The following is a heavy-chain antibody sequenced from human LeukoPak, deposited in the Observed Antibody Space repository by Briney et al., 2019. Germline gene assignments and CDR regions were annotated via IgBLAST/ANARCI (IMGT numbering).Heavy chain of an antibody. V-gene: IGHV4-59*01. CDR3: ARDRGLPVFDY. J-gene: IGHJ4*02. Sequence: PSETLSLTCTVSGGSISSYCWSWIRQPPGKGLEWIGYIYYSGSTNYNPSLKSRVTISVDTSKNQFSLKLSSVTAADTAVYYCARDRGLPVFDYWGQGTLVTVSS. CDR2: IYYSGST. D-gene: IGHD3-10*01. CDR1: GGSISSYC.